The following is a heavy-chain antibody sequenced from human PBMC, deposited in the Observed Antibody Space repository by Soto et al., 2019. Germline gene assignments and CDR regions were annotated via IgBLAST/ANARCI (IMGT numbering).Heavy chain of an antibody. V-gene: IGHV3-23*01. D-gene: IGHD3-3*01. CDR1: GFTFSSYV. J-gene: IGHJ5*01. CDR3: AHGLPETSFGVLIRFDC. Sequence: EVQLLESGGGLVQPGGSLRLSCAASGFTFSSYVMSWVRQAPGKGLEWVSSISASGSTTYYADSVKGRFTISRDNSKSKLYLKINNLRADDTAVYYCAHGLPETSFGVLIRFDCWGQGGLVTVSS. CDR2: ISASGSTT.